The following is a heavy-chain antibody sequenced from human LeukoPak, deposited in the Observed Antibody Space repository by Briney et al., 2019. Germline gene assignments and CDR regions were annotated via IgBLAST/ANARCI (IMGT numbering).Heavy chain of an antibody. Sequence: PGGSLRLSCAASGFTFSSYAMSSVRQAPGKGLEWVSAISGSGGSTYYADSVKGRFTISRNSSKNTLYLQMNSLRAEDTAVYYCAKGVTTVTPFDYWGQGTLVTVSS. J-gene: IGHJ4*02. CDR1: GFTFSSYA. V-gene: IGHV3-23*01. D-gene: IGHD4-17*01. CDR2: ISGSGGST. CDR3: AKGVTTVTPFDY.